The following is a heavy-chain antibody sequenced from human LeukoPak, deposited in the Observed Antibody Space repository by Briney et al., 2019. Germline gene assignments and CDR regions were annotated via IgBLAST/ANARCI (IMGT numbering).Heavy chain of an antibody. D-gene: IGHD3-10*01. CDR1: GGSISSYY. CDR2: IYYSGST. V-gene: IGHV4-59*01. Sequence: SETLSLTCTVSGGSISSYYWSWIRQPPGKGLEWIGYIYYSGSTNYIPSLKSRVTISVDTSKNQFSLKLSSVTAADTAVYYCARSSVLWFGELGRDYYFDYWGQGTLVTVSS. CDR3: ARSSVLWFGELGRDYYFDY. J-gene: IGHJ4*02.